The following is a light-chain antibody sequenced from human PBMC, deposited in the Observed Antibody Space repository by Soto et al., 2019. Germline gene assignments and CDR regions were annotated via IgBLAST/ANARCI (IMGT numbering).Light chain of an antibody. CDR2: EAS. Sequence: DIQMTQSPSTLSASVGDRVTITCRASQSISGWLAWYQQKPGKAPKLLIYEASTLEGGVPSRFSGSGSGTEFTLTVSSLQSDDFATYYCQQYHIYSTFGQGTKVDIK. CDR1: QSISGW. J-gene: IGKJ1*01. CDR3: QQYHIYST. V-gene: IGKV1-5*03.